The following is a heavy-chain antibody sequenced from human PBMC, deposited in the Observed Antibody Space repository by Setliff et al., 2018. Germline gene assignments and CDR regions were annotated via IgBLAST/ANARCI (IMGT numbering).Heavy chain of an antibody. J-gene: IGHJ4*02. CDR3: VRDWASGDDH. D-gene: IGHD3-10*01. CDR1: GFTFGSYW. CDR2: IHQDGSER. Sequence: PGGSLRLSCAASGFTFGSYWMTWVRQAPEKGLEWVANIHQDGSERHYADSVKGRFTISRDNAKNSLFLQMNILEVEDTAVYYCVRDWASGDDHWGRGTLVTVSS. V-gene: IGHV3-7*01.